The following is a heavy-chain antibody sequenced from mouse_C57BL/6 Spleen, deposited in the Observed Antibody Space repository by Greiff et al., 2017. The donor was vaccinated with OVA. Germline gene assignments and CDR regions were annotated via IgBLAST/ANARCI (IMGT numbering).Heavy chain of an antibody. J-gene: IGHJ4*01. Sequence: VQLKESGGGLVKPGGSLKLSCAASGFTFSDYGMHWVRQAPEKGLEWVAYISSGSSTIYYADTVKGRFTISRDNAKNTLFLQMTSLRSEDTAMYYCARPNYYGSSIYAMDYWGQGTSVTVSS. D-gene: IGHD1-1*01. CDR2: ISSGSSTI. CDR1: GFTFSDYG. CDR3: ARPNYYGSSIYAMDY. V-gene: IGHV5-17*01.